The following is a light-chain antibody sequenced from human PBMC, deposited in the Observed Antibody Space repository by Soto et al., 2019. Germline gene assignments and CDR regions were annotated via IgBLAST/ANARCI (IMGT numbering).Light chain of an antibody. Sequence: EIVLTQSPGTLSLSPGERATLSCRASQTVGGDYLAWYQQKPGQPPRLLTDDASRRATGIPDRFSGDGSGTDFTLTISRLEPEDFAVYYCQQCATAPLTFGGGTTVEI. CDR1: QTVGGDY. V-gene: IGKV3-20*01. CDR2: DAS. CDR3: QQCATAPLT. J-gene: IGKJ4*01.